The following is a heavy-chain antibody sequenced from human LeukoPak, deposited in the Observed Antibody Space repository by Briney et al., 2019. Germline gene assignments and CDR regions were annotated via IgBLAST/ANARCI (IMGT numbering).Heavy chain of an antibody. CDR1: GLPFSTSA. V-gene: IGHV3-64D*09. D-gene: IGHD5-24*01. Sequence: PGVSPTLFCSPSGLPFSTSAVHWVRQAPGKGLEYLSFITYNGGSTYNAASVKGRFTITRDNSRNTLYLQMSSLRAEDTAVYHCVKDGGMARMFDFWGQGTLVTVSS. CDR2: ITYNGGST. J-gene: IGHJ4*02. CDR3: VKDGGMARMFDF.